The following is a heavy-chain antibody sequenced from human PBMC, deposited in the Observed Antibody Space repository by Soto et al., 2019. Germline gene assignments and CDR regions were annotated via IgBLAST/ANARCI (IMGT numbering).Heavy chain of an antibody. CDR1: GFTFSSYA. V-gene: IGHV3-23*01. CDR2: ISGSGDPT. Sequence: EVQLLESGGNLVQPGGSLRLSCAPSGFTFSSYAMTWVRQAPGKGLEWVSSISGSGDPTYYAASMRGRFIISRDNSKNTLYLQMNSLRAEDTAVYFCARDVGRQGAFDIWGQGTMVSVS. J-gene: IGHJ3*02. CDR3: ARDVGRQGAFDI. D-gene: IGHD2-15*01.